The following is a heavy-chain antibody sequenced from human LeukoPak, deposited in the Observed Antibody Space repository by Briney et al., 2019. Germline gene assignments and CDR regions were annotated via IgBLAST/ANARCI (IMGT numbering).Heavy chain of an antibody. J-gene: IGHJ3*02. CDR3: AKDLGSAFGAFDI. D-gene: IGHD3-10*01. CDR2: ISGSGGST. V-gene: IGHV3-23*01. Sequence: SGGSLRLSCAASGFTFSSYAMSWVRQAPGKRLEWVSAISGSGGSTYYADSVKGRFTISRDNSKNTLYLQMNSLRAEDTAVYYCAKDLGSAFGAFDIWGQGTMVTVSS. CDR1: GFTFSSYA.